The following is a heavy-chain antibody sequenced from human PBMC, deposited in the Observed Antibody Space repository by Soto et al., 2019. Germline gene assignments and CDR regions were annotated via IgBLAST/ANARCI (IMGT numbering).Heavy chain of an antibody. CDR1: GYIFANYG. CDR2: ISGYNGNT. V-gene: IGHV1-18*01. CDR3: ARDEVPAANWLDR. Sequence: QVQLVQSGAEVKKPGASVKVACKASGYIFANYGITWVRQAPGQGLEWMGWISGYNGNTKYAQNVQGRVTMSSDTSTTTAYMELRNLRSDDTAVYYCARDEVPAANWLDRWGQGTLVTVSS. J-gene: IGHJ5*02. D-gene: IGHD2-2*01.